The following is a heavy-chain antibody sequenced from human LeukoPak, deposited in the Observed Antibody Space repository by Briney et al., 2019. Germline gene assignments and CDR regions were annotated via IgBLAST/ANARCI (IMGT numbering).Heavy chain of an antibody. CDR3: ARGSGSYYRLFDY. CDR1: GGSVSSGSYY. Sequence: SETLSLTCTVSGGSVSSGSYYWSSLRQPPGKGLEWIGYIYYSGSTNYNPSLKSRVTISVDTSKNQFYLKLSSVTAADTAVYYCARGSGSYYRLFDYWGQGTLVTVSS. CDR2: IYYSGST. V-gene: IGHV4-61*01. J-gene: IGHJ4*02. D-gene: IGHD1-26*01.